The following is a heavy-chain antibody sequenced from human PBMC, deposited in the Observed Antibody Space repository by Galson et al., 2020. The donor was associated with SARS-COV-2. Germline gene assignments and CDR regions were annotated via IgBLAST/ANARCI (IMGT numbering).Heavy chain of an antibody. CDR3: ARHAAECSGGSCTHHYFAARDV. CDR1: GFSVTRGHF. J-gene: IGHJ6*02. Sequence: PSQTLSLTCAVSGFSVTRGHFWGWIRQPPGKGLEWIGNFYQDGTSYYNPSLKSRVSISIDTSTNLISLRLRSVTAADTGVYYCARHAAECSGGSCTHHYFAARDVWGQGTTVIVCS. V-gene: IGHV4-38-2*01. D-gene: IGHD2-15*01. CDR2: FYQDGTS.